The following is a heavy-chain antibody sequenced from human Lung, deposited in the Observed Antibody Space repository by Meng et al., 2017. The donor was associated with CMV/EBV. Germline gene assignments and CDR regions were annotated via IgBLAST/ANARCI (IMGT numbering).Heavy chain of an antibody. D-gene: IGHD3-3*01. CDR1: GGSFSGYY. Sequence: LXCAVYGGSFSGYYWSWIRQPPGKGLEWIGEINHSGSTNYNPSLKSRVTISVDTSKNQFSLKLSSVTAADTAVYYCARGRDDFWSGYYRGYFDYWXQGTLVTVSS. CDR2: INHSGST. V-gene: IGHV4-34*01. CDR3: ARGRDDFWSGYYRGYFDY. J-gene: IGHJ4*02.